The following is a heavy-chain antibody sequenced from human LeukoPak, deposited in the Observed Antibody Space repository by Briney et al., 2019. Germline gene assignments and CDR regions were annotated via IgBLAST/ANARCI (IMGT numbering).Heavy chain of an antibody. D-gene: IGHD5-18*01. Sequence: GESLKISFKGSGYTFTKYWIGWVRQMSGKGLEWTGIIYPGDSDTRDSPSFQGQVTMSVDKSISTAHLQWRSLKASDTAMYYCARGSVDTAMTFDYWGQGTLVTVSS. CDR1: GYTFTKYW. CDR3: ARGSVDTAMTFDY. J-gene: IGHJ4*02. V-gene: IGHV5-51*01. CDR2: IYPGDSDT.